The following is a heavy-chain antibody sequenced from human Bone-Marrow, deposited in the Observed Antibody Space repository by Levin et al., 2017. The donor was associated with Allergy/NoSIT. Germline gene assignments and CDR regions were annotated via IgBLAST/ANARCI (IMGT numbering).Heavy chain of an antibody. CDR3: ARGSRDSGDYPRFVDY. CDR1: GGTFNRDA. V-gene: IGHV1-69*13. D-gene: IGHD3-22*01. J-gene: IGHJ4*02. CDR2: IIPIYETP. Sequence: ASVKVSCKASGGTFNRDAFSWVRQAPGQGLEWIGGIIPIYETPKYAQKFQDRVMITADESVDTAYMELRNLKSEDTGVYYCARGSRDSGDYPRFVDYGGQGALVTVSS.